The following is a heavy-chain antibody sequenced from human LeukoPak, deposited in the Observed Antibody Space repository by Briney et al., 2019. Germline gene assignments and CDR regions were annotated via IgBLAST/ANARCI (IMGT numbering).Heavy chain of an antibody. Sequence: PSETLSLTCTVSGGSISSYYWSWIRQPPGKGLEWIGYIYYSGSTNYNPSLKSRVTISVDTSKNQFSLKLSSVTAADTAVYYCARGRTYYYGSGSKYAFDIWGQGTMVTVSS. CDR3: ARGRTYYYGSGSKYAFDI. CDR2: IYYSGST. J-gene: IGHJ3*02. D-gene: IGHD3-10*01. CDR1: GGSISSYY. V-gene: IGHV4-59*08.